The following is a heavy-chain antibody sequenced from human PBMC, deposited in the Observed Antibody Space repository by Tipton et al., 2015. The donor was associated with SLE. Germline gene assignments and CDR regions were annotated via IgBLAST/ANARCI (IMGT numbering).Heavy chain of an antibody. CDR3: ARRIPRTTRSYGMDV. J-gene: IGHJ6*02. Sequence: GLVKSSETLSLTCTVFGGSIRGSSFYWGWIRQSPGKGLEWIGSVYYRGTAYYNPSLKSRVTISGDTSKNDFSLKVTSVTAPDTAVYYCARRIPRTTRSYGMDVWGQGPTVTVSS. CDR2: VYYRGTA. V-gene: IGHV4-39*02. D-gene: IGHD4-11*01. CDR1: GGSIRGSSFY.